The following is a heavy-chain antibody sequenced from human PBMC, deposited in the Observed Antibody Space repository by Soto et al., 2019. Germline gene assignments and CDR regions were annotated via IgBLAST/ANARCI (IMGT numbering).Heavy chain of an antibody. CDR3: ARARLSNGDPNIYFFYGLDV. CDR2: IIPLFRKT. D-gene: IGHD3-10*01. CDR1: GDMFRNSA. J-gene: IGHJ6*02. V-gene: IGHV1-69*13. Sequence: EASVKVSCKASGDMFRNSAFTWVRQAPGQGLAWMGVIIPLFRKTDVAQKFQGRVNLTADESTSSLYMEVSSLTSEDTAVYYCARARLSNGDPNIYFFYGLDVWGQGTTVTVSS.